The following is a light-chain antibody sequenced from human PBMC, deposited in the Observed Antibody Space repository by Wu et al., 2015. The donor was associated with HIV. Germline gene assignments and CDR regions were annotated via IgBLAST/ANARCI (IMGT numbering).Light chain of an antibody. CDR1: QSVSSH. Sequence: EIVLTQSPDTLSLSPGERATLSCRASQSVSSHLAWHQQKPGQAPTLLIYEASNRATGIPARFSGGGSGTDFTLTISSLEPDDSAVYYCQQRGDWPLTFGQGTRLEIK. CDR3: QQRGDWPLT. CDR2: EAS. J-gene: IGKJ5*01. V-gene: IGKV3-11*01.